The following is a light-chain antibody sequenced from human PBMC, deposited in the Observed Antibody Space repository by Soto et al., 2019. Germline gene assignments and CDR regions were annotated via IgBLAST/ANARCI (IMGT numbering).Light chain of an antibody. Sequence: EVVLTQSPATLSLSPGETATLSCRASQSISGRYLAWYQQKGGQAPRLLIYDTSSRATGIPDRFSGSGSGADFTLTISRLEPEDFAVYYSQCHDSSPTWTFGQGTKVDIK. CDR3: QCHDSSPTWT. J-gene: IGKJ1*01. CDR2: DTS. CDR1: QSISGRY. V-gene: IGKV3-20*01.